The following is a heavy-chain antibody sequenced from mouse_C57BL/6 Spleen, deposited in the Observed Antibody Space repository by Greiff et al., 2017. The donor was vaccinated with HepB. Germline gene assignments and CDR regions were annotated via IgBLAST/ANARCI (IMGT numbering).Heavy chain of an antibody. Sequence: EVKLQESGPGMVKPSQSLSLTCTVTGYSITSGYDWHWIRHFPGNKLEWMGYISYSGSTNYNPSLKSRISITHDTSKNHFFLKLNSVTTEDTATYYCARGGVYGNHGGFAYWGQGTLVTVSA. CDR2: ISYSGST. J-gene: IGHJ3*01. CDR3: ARGGVYGNHGGFAY. D-gene: IGHD2-1*01. V-gene: IGHV3-1*01. CDR1: GYSITSGYD.